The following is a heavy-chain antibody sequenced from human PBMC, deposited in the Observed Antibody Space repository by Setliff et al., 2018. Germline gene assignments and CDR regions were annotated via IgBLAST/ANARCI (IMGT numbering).Heavy chain of an antibody. CDR1: GFTFSDKH. CDR3: ARSPANGGHDAFDI. D-gene: IGHD6-25*01. V-gene: IGHV3-66*01. J-gene: IGHJ3*02. Sequence: GGSLRLSCAASGFTFSDKHMTWLRQAPGRGLEWVSVIYNSDSTYYADSVKGRFTISRDNAKNSLYLQLNSLGAEDTAVYYCARSPANGGHDAFDIWGQGTMVTVSS. CDR2: IYNSDST.